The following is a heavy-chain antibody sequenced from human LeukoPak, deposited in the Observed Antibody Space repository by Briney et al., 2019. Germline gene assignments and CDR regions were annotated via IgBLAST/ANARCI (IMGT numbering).Heavy chain of an antibody. CDR1: GFIFNDYY. V-gene: IGHV3-7*01. CDR3: ARGRGTYYFDY. Sequence: GGSLRLSCAASGFIFNDYYMTWIRQAPGKGLEWVANIKQDGSEKYYVDSVKGRFTISRDNAKNSLYLQMNSLRAEDTAVYYCARGRGTYYFDYWGQGTLVTVSS. D-gene: IGHD1-26*01. J-gene: IGHJ4*02. CDR2: IKQDGSEK.